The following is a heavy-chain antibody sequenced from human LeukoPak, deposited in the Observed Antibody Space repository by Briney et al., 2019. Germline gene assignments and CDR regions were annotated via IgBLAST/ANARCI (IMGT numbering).Heavy chain of an antibody. V-gene: IGHV4-59*08. CDR3: ARLDRSGYEMGGTWCDP. D-gene: IGHD3-22*01. J-gene: IGHJ5*02. CDR1: GGSINSYY. Sequence: SETLSLTCTGSGGSINSYYWSWIRQPPGKGLEWIGYIYYTGSTNSNPSLKSRVTISIDTSKNQFSLKLSSMTAADTAVYYCARLDRSGYEMGGTWCDPWGEGTLVTVSS. CDR2: IYYTGST.